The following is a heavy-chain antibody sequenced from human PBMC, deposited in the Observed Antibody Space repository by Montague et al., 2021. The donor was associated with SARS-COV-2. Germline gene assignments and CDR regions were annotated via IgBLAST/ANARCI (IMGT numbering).Heavy chain of an antibody. CDR2: IYYSGST. J-gene: IGHJ6*03. D-gene: IGHD3-9*01. CDR3: ASDSRTGFDWLFPDSGSYCCYVDV. V-gene: IGHV4-59*01. CDR1: GGSISSYY. Sequence: SETLSLTCTVSGGSISSYYWSWIRQPPGKGLEWIGYIYYSGSTNYNPSLKSRVTISVDTSKNQFSLMLSSVTAADTAVYYCASDSRTGFDWLFPDSGSYCCYVDVWGQGTTVTVSS.